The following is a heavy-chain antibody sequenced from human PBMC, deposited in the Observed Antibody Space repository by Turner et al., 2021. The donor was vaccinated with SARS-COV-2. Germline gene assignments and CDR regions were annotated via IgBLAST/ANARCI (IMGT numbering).Heavy chain of an antibody. D-gene: IGHD6-6*01. CDR2: IKQDGSER. J-gene: IGHJ3*02. Sequence: EVQLVESGAGLVQPGGSLRPSCAASAFTFSSYWMTWVRQAPGKGLEWVANIKQDGSERYYVDSVKGRFTISRDNDKSSLYLQMNSLRAEDTAVYYCARVYGSSSGRNAFDIWGQGTMVTVSS. CDR1: AFTFSSYW. CDR3: ARVYGSSSGRNAFDI. V-gene: IGHV3-7*01.